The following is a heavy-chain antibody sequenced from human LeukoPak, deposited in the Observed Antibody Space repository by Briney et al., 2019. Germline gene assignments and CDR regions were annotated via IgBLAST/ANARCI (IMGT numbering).Heavy chain of an antibody. CDR3: AKEGREVTSYRWFDP. V-gene: IGHV3-9*01. Sequence: GGPLRLSCAASGFTFDDYAMHWVRQAPGKGLEWVSGISWNSGSIGYADSVKGRFTISRDNAKNSLYLQMNSLRAEDTALYYCAKEGREVTSYRWFDPWGQGTLATVSS. CDR1: GFTFDDYA. J-gene: IGHJ5*02. CDR2: ISWNSGSI. D-gene: IGHD2-21*02.